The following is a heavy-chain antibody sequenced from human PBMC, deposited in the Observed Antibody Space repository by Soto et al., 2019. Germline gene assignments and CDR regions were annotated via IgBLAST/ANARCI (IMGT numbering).Heavy chain of an antibody. CDR3: ASSIN. Sequence: QVQLVESGGGVVQPGRSLRLSCAASGFPFSSYGMHWVRQAPGKGLDWVAVIWYDGSNKDYAESVKGRFTISRDNSKNTLYLQMNSLRADDTAVYYCASSINWGQGTLVTVSS. J-gene: IGHJ4*02. CDR2: IWYDGSNK. V-gene: IGHV3-33*01. CDR1: GFPFSSYG.